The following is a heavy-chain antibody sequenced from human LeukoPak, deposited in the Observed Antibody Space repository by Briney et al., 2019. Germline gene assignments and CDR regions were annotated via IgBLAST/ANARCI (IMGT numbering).Heavy chain of an antibody. Sequence: GGSLRLSCAASGFTFSNFAMSWVRQAPGKGLEWVTSISGSGISTYYADSLKGRFTISRDNFKNTLFLQLNSLRAEDAAVYYCAKDDLFGNNAFDIWGQGTMVTVSS. CDR2: ISGSGIST. V-gene: IGHV3-23*01. D-gene: IGHD3-10*02. J-gene: IGHJ3*02. CDR1: GFTFSNFA. CDR3: AKDDLFGNNAFDI.